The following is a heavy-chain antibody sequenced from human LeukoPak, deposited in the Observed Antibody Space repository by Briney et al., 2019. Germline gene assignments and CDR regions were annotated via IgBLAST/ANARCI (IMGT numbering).Heavy chain of an antibody. D-gene: IGHD3-3*01. CDR1: GYTFTGYY. V-gene: IGHV1-2*02. J-gene: IGHJ3*02. CDR2: INPNSGGT. CDR3: ARDLRHVFRFLEPDAFDI. Sequence: ASVKVSCKASGYTFTGYYMHWVRQSPGQGLEWMGWINPNSGGTNYAQKFQGRVTMTRDTSISTAYMELSRLRSDDTAVYYCARDLRHVFRFLEPDAFDIWGQGTMVTVSS.